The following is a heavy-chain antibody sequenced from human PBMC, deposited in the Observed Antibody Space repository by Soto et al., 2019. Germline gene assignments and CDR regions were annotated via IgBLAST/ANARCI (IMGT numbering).Heavy chain of an antibody. Sequence: EVQLVESGGCLVKPGGSLRLSCAASGFTFSTYSMNWVRQAPGKGLEWVSSISGGSGYIYYADSVKGRFTISRDNAQNSLYLQRNSLRVEDTAVFYCVRGRFDSSGWYEFDYWGQGTLVTVSS. D-gene: IGHD6-19*01. CDR1: GFTFSTYS. CDR2: ISGGSGYI. CDR3: VRGRFDSSGWYEFDY. V-gene: IGHV3-21*01. J-gene: IGHJ4*02.